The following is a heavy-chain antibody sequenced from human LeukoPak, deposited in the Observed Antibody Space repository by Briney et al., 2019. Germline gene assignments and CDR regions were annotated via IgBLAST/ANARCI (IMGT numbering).Heavy chain of an antibody. CDR2: IIPIFGTA. CDR1: GGTFSSYA. V-gene: IGHV1-69*06. D-gene: IGHD6-13*01. Sequence: GASVKVSCKASGGTFSSYAISWVRQAPGQGLEWMGGIIPIFGTANYAQKFQGRVTITADKSTSTAYMELSSLRSEDTAVYYCAVETGPRWPGKRAAAGTDLAPFDYWGQGTLVTVSS. CDR3: AVETGPRWPGKRAAAGTDLAPFDY. J-gene: IGHJ4*02.